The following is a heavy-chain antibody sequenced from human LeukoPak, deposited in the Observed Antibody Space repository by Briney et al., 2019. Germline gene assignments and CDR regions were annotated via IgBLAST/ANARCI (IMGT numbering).Heavy chain of an antibody. D-gene: IGHD3-22*01. CDR2: IRSKAYGGTT. Sequence: PGRSLRLSCIASGFSFGDYAMSWVRQAPGKGLEWVGFIRSKAYGGTTEYAASVKGRFTISRDDSKSIAYLQMNSLKTEDTAVYYCTSVTIFAWLLQSWGQGTLVTVSS. CDR1: GFSFGDYA. J-gene: IGHJ5*02. V-gene: IGHV3-49*04. CDR3: TSVTIFAWLLQS.